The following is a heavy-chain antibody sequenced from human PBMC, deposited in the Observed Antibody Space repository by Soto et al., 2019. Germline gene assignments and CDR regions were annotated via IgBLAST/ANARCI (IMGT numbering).Heavy chain of an antibody. J-gene: IGHJ4*02. D-gene: IGHD4-17*01. CDR3: ARDWNGDKYFDF. CDR2: IYSDDNT. Sequence: DVQLVKSGGGLIQPGGSLRLSCAASGITATNGHMSWVRQAPGKGLEWVSVIYSDDNTYYADSEKGRFTISRDTSKNTVYLQMNSLRAEDTAVYYCARDWNGDKYFDFWDQGSLVTVSS. CDR1: GITATNGH. V-gene: IGHV3-53*01.